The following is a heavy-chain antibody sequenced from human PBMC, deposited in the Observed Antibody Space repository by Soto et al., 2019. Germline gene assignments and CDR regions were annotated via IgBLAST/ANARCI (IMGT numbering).Heavy chain of an antibody. V-gene: IGHV4-59*08. D-gene: IGHD6-13*01. CDR3: ARHFQSSPRLPYYYYMDV. CDR2: IYYSGST. CDR1: GGSISSYY. J-gene: IGHJ6*03. Sequence: SETLSLTCTVSGGSISSYYWSWIRQPPGKGLEWIGYIYYSGSTNYNPSLKSRVTISVDTSKNQFSLKLSSVTAADTAVYYCARHFQSSPRLPYYYYMDVWGKGTTVTVSS.